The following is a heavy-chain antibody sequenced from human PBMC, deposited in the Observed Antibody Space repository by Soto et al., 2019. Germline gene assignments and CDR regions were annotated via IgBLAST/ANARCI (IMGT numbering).Heavy chain of an antibody. CDR2: IYYSGST. CDR3: ASGYDSSGYYTNAFDY. CDR1: GGSIINGDYY. D-gene: IGHD3-22*01. J-gene: IGHJ4*02. V-gene: IGHV4-30-4*01. Sequence: SETLSLTCTVAGGSIINGDYYLSCIRQPPGKGLEWIGYIYYSGSTYYNPSLKSRVTISVDTSKNQFSLKLSSVTAADTAVYYCASGYDSSGYYTNAFDYWGQGTLVTVSS.